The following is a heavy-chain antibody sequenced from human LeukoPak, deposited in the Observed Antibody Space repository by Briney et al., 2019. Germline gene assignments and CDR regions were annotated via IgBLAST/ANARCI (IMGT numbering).Heavy chain of an antibody. CDR1: NGSFSGYY. CDR2: INHSGST. D-gene: IGHD5-24*01. CDR3: ARGGWLPR. Sequence: KPSETLSLTCAVYNGSFSGYYWSWIRQPPGKGLEWIGEINHSGSTNYNPSLKSRLTISVDTSKNQFSLRVNSVTAADTAVYYCARGGWLPRWGRGTLVTVSS. J-gene: IGHJ4*02. V-gene: IGHV4-34*01.